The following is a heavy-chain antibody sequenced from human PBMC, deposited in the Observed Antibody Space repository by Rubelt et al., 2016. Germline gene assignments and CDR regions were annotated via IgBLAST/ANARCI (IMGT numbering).Heavy chain of an antibody. J-gene: IGHJ3*02. D-gene: IGHD3-9*01. CDR2: IHTSGST. V-gene: IGHV3-66*01. CDR1: GFTFSSCH. CDR3: ARDNYFDWLSALDI. Sequence: GFTFSSCHMHWVRQAPGKGLEWVSVIHTSGSTYYADSVRGRFTISRDNSKNTLYLQMNNLRAEDTAIYYCARDNYFDWLSALDIWGQGTMVTVSS.